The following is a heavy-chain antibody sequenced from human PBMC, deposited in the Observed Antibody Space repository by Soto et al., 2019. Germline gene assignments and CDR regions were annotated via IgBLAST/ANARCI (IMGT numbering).Heavy chain of an antibody. CDR1: GFPFSNHY. CDR2: IRDKARGFTT. CDR3: TRLLAYCGGDCYSFAFDI. D-gene: IGHD2-21*02. J-gene: IGHJ3*02. Sequence: EVQLVESGGGLVQPGGSLRLSCAASGFPFSNHYMEWVRQAPGKGLEWVGRIRDKARGFTTDYTASVKGRFTISRDDSKNSLYPQMNSLKTEDTAVYYCTRLLAYCGGDCYSFAFDIWGQGTMVTVSS. V-gene: IGHV3-72*01.